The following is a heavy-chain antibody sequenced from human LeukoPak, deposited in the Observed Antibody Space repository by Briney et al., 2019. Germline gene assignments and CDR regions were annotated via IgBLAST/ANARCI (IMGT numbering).Heavy chain of an antibody. Sequence: SQTLSLTCTVSGGSISSGSYYWSWIRQPPGKGLEWIGSIYYSGTTYYNPSLKSRVTMSIDTSKNQFSLKLSSVTAADTAVYYCARYHSGYDDYWGQGTLVTVSS. CDR3: ARYHSGYDDY. J-gene: IGHJ4*02. V-gene: IGHV4-39*07. CDR1: GGSISSGSYY. CDR2: IYYSGTT. D-gene: IGHD5-12*01.